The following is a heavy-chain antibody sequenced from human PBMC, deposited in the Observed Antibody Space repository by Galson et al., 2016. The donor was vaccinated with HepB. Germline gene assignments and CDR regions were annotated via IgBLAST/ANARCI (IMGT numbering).Heavy chain of an antibody. J-gene: IGHJ4*02. V-gene: IGHV1-8*01. Sequence: SVKVSCKASGYTFTRCDINWVRQATGQGLEWLGWMNPDSGRTGSAQKFQGRVTMTRDTSISTAYLELSSLTSVDTGVYFCARGRDYGDNPFDDWGQGTLVAVSS. CDR1: GYTFTRCD. CDR3: ARGRDYGDNPFDD. D-gene: IGHD4-17*01. CDR2: MNPDSGRT.